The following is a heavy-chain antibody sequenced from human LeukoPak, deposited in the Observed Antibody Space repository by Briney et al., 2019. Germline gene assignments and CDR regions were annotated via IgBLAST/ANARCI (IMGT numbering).Heavy chain of an antibody. D-gene: IGHD7-27*01. CDR3: ARPIFLTGDWYFDL. J-gene: IGHJ2*01. V-gene: IGHV4-61*08. CDR1: GGSISSGGYY. CDR2: VYYSGST. Sequence: SETLSLTCTVSGGSISSGGYYWSWIRQHPGKGLEWIGYVYYSGSTNYNPSLKSRVTISVDTSKNQFSLKLSSVTAADTAVYYCARPIFLTGDWYFDLWGRGTLVTVSS.